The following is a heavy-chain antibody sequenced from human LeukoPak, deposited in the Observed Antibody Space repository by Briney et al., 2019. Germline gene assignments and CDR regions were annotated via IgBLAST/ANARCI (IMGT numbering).Heavy chain of an antibody. CDR2: IRYDGSNK. J-gene: IGHJ4*02. CDR1: GFTFSSYG. Sequence: PGGSLRLSCAASGFTFSSYGMHWVRQAPGKGLEWVAFIRYDGSNKYYADSVKGRFTISRDNSKNTLYLQMNSLRAEDTAVYYCARDSDSGYGPFASWGQGTLVTVSS. CDR3: ARDSDSGYGPFAS. V-gene: IGHV3-30*02. D-gene: IGHD5-12*01.